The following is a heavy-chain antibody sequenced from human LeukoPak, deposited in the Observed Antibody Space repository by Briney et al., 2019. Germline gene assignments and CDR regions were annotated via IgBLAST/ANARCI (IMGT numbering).Heavy chain of an antibody. V-gene: IGHV1-2*02. Sequence: ASVKVSCKASGYTFTGYYMHWVRQAPGQGLEWMGWIDPNSGGVTNYAQKFQGRVTMTRDTSISTAFMELRWLTSDDTAFYYCAREGVVARDFDYWGQGTLVTVSS. J-gene: IGHJ4*02. CDR1: GYTFTGYY. D-gene: IGHD2-15*01. CDR3: AREGVVARDFDY. CDR2: IDPNSGGVT.